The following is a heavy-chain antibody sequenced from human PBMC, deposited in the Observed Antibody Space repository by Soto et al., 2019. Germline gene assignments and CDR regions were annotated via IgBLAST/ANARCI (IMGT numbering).Heavy chain of an antibody. CDR3: ARDQHCRSTSCYFFKGPAQFDY. J-gene: IGHJ4*02. Sequence: EVQLVESGGGLVQPGGSLRLSCAASGFTFSSYSMNWVRQAPGKGLEWVSYISSSSSTIYYADSVKGRFTISRDNAKNSLYLQMNSLRAEDTAVYYCARDQHCRSTSCYFFKGPAQFDYWGQGTLVTVSS. V-gene: IGHV3-48*01. CDR1: GFTFSSYS. D-gene: IGHD2-2*01. CDR2: ISSSSSTI.